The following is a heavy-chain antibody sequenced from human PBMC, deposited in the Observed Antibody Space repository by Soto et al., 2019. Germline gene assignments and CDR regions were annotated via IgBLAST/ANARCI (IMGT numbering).Heavy chain of an antibody. D-gene: IGHD5-18*01. V-gene: IGHV3-23*01. CDR3: AKELIQERAYYYGMDV. CDR2: ISGSGGST. Sequence: GSLRLSCAASGFTFSSYAMSWVRQAPGKGLEWVSAISGSGGSTYYADSVKGRFTISRDNSKNTLYLQMNSLRAEDTAVYYCAKELIQERAYYYGMDVWGQGTTVTVSS. J-gene: IGHJ6*02. CDR1: GFTFSSYA.